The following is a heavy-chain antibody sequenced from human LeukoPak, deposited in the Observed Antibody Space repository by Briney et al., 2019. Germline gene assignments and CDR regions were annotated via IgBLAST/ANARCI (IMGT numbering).Heavy chain of an antibody. CDR2: IYHSGST. V-gene: IGHV4-30-2*05. CDR1: GGSISSGGYS. Sequence: SQTLSLTCAVSGGSISSGGYSWSWIRQPPGKGLEWIGYIYHSGSTYYNPSLKSRITISVDTSENRFSLKLSSVTATDTAVYYCARDCSGGSCYGAFDIWGQGTMVTVSS. CDR3: ARDCSGGSCYGAFDI. J-gene: IGHJ3*02. D-gene: IGHD2-15*01.